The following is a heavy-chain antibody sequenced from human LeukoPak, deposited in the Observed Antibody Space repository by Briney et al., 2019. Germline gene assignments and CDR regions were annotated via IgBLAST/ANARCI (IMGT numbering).Heavy chain of an antibody. CDR3: ARDVTAYYYYYGMDV. Sequence: GGSLRLSCAASGFTFSNAWMSWVRQAPGKGLEWVGRIKSKTDGGTTDYAAPVKGRFTISRDDSKNTLYLQMNSLRAEDTAVYYCARDVTAYYYYYGMDVWGQGTTVTVSS. CDR2: IKSKTDGGTT. D-gene: IGHD2-21*02. CDR1: GFTFSNAW. V-gene: IGHV3-15*01. J-gene: IGHJ6*02.